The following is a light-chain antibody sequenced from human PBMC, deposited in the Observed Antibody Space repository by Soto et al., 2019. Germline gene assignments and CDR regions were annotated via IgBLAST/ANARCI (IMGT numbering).Light chain of an antibody. Sequence: EIVLTQSPATLSLSPGERATLSCGASRSVSSYLAWYQQNPGQAPRPLIYDASYRSTGIPARFSGSGSGTDFTLTISSLEPEDVAVYYCQHRRDWPPLLTFGGGTKVEIK. V-gene: IGKV3-11*01. CDR1: RSVSSY. CDR3: QHRRDWPPLLT. CDR2: DAS. J-gene: IGKJ4*01.